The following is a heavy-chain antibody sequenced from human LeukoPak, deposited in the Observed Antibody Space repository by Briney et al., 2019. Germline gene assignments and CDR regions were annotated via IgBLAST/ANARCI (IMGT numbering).Heavy chain of an antibody. CDR3: ARESSSSTWTFHY. Sequence: ASVKVSCKASGYTFTGYYMHWVRQAPGQGLEWMGWINPNTGDTNYAQKFQGRVTMTRDTSTSTAYMELSRLTSDDTAVYYCARESSSSTWTFHYWGQGTLVTVSS. D-gene: IGHD6-13*01. CDR2: INPNTGDT. CDR1: GYTFTGYY. J-gene: IGHJ4*02. V-gene: IGHV1-2*02.